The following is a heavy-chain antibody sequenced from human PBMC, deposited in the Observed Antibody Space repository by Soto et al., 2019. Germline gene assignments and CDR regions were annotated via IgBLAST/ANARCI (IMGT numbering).Heavy chain of an antibody. Sequence: ASVKVSCKASGYIFTNYYIHWVRQAPGQGLEWMAIINPNGGSTNCAQEFQGRITLTRDTSTSTVYMDLSSLTSEDTAVYYCARGPSSGWYYFDYWGQGTLVTVSS. D-gene: IGHD6-19*01. CDR1: GYIFTNYY. V-gene: IGHV1-46*01. J-gene: IGHJ4*02. CDR2: INPNGGST. CDR3: ARGPSSGWYYFDY.